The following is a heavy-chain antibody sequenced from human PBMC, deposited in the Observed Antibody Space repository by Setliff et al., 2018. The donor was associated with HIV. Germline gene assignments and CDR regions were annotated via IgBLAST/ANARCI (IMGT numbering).Heavy chain of an antibody. CDR3: ARDISEGFFLERASEH. Sequence: KTSETLSLTCTVSGGSMTTHFWSWIRQPPGKGLEWIGSAYYSGSTNYNPSLKSRVTISLDTSENQFSLNLNSVTAADTAVYYCARDISEGFFLERASEHWSQGTLVTVSS. J-gene: IGHJ1*01. V-gene: IGHV4-59*11. D-gene: IGHD3-3*01. CDR1: GGSMTTHF. CDR2: AYYSGST.